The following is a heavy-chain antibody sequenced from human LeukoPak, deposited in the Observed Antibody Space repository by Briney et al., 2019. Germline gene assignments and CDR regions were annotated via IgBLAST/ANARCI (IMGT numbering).Heavy chain of an antibody. V-gene: IGHV4-39*01. CDR2: LSHAGTN. CDR3: ARLRGGVQLWGD. Sequence: PSETLSLTCTVSGGSITSSSYSWSWIRQPPGKGLQWIVTLSHAGTNYYNPSLKSRVTMPVDRSKNQLSLKLTSVTATDTAVYYCARLRGGVQLWGDWGQGTLVTVSS. J-gene: IGHJ4*02. CDR1: GGSITSSSYS. D-gene: IGHD5-18*01.